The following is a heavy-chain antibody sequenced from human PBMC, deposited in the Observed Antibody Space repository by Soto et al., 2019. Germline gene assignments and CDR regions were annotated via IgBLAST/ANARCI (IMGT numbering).Heavy chain of an antibody. CDR1: GFSLRTSGAA. D-gene: IGHD3-3*01. J-gene: IGHJ5*02. Sequence: QINLIESGPTLVKPTQTLTLTCTFSGFSLRTSGAAVGWVRQPPGRALEWLALIYWDGDKRYNASLGNRLTITKDTSMNQVVLTLTNVDPADTATYYCAHRATMTIFGIIIDSGVWFDPWGQGTRVIVSS. CDR3: AHRATMTIFGIIIDSGVWFDP. V-gene: IGHV2-5*02. CDR2: IYWDGDK.